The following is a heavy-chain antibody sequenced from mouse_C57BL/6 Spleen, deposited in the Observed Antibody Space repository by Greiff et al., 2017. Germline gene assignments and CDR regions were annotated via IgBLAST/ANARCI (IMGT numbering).Heavy chain of an antibody. CDR1: GYAFSSSW. V-gene: IGHV1-82*01. J-gene: IGHJ4*01. CDR3: ARSYGDYEGYDMDY. CDR2: IYPGDGDT. Sequence: QVQLKQSGPELVKPGASVKISCKASGYAFSSSWMNWVKQRPGKGLEWIGRIYPGDGDTNYNGKFKGKATLTADKSSSTAYMQLSSLTSEDSAVYFCARSYGDYEGYDMDYWGQGTSVTVSS. D-gene: IGHD2-13*01.